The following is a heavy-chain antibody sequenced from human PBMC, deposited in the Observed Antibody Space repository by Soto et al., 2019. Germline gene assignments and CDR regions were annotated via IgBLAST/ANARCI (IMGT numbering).Heavy chain of an antibody. CDR3: VASDLSFDY. V-gene: IGHV3-30*03. CDR1: PFSFSSYA. J-gene: IGHJ4*02. CDR2: ISHDGSKN. Sequence: QVQLVESGGTVGQPGRCLRLSCAGSPFSFSSYAMHWVRQAPGKGLQWLAGISHDGSKNHYADSVKDRFTVSRDNSENILYLEMNSLRDEDTAVYYFVASDLSFDYWGQGTLVTVSS. D-gene: IGHD3-16*02.